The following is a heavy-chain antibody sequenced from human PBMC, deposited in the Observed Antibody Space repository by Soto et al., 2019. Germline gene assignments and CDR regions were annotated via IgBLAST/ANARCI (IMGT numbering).Heavy chain of an antibody. J-gene: IGHJ6*02. D-gene: IGHD3-16*01. CDR3: ARSPLALGYYYVMDV. V-gene: IGHV3-74*01. Sequence: GGSLRLSCAASGFTFSSYWMHWVRQTPGKGLVWVSRINSDGSSTTYADSVKGRFTISRDNAKNTLYLQMNSLRAEDTAVYYCARSPLALGYYYVMDVWGQGTTVTVS. CDR1: GFTFSSYW. CDR2: INSDGSST.